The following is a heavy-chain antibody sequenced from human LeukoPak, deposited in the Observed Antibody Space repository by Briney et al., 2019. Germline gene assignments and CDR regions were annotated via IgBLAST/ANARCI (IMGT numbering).Heavy chain of an antibody. V-gene: IGHV3-21*01. CDR3: ARDPLEDYGDYKEY. CDR2: ISSSSSYI. CDR1: GFTFSSYW. D-gene: IGHD4-17*01. J-gene: IGHJ4*02. Sequence: PGGSLRLSCAASGFTFSSYWMNWVRQAPGKGLEWVSSISSSSSYIYYADSVKGRFTISRDNAKNSLYLQMNSLRAEDTAVYYCARDPLEDYGDYKEYWGQGTLVTVSS.